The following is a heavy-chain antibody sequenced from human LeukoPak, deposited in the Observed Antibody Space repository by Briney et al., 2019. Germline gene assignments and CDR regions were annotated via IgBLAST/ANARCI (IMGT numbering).Heavy chain of an antibody. CDR2: ISSRSTAK. V-gene: IGHV3-48*04. CDR1: GFTFRDYS. Sequence: QAGGSLRLSCIASGFTFRDYSMNWVRQARGKGPEWIAHISSRSTAKYYAESVMGRFTISRDNDMNSLYLQMTSLTAEDTAVYYCARVCVSTSCPNLDYWGQGTLVTVSS. J-gene: IGHJ4*02. CDR3: ARVCVSTSCPNLDY. D-gene: IGHD2-2*01.